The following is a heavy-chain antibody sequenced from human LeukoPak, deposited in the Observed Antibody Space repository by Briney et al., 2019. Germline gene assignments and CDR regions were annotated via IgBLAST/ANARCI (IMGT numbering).Heavy chain of an antibody. CDR2: ISGSGGST. V-gene: IGHV3-23*01. Sequence: GGSLRLSCAASGFTFSSYAMSWVRQAPGKGLGWVSAISGSGGSTYYADSVKGRFTISRDNSKNTLYLQMNSLRAEDTAVYYCAIVIGSGWSHDYWGQGTLVTVSS. J-gene: IGHJ4*02. CDR3: AIVIGSGWSHDY. D-gene: IGHD6-19*01. CDR1: GFTFSSYA.